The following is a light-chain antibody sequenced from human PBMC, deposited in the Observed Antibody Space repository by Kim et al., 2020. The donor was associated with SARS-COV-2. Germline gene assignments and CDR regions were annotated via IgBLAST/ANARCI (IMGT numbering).Light chain of an antibody. CDR2: GTS. V-gene: IGLV7-46*01. CDR1: PGAVTSGEY. J-gene: IGLJ2*01. CDR3: LLSYSGARPV. Sequence: GGNVTPPWGSRPGAVTSGEYTCWVQQKPGQTPRTLIYGTSKQHSGTPARFSGSLLGGKAALTLSGAQPEDEAEYYCLLSYSGARPVFGGGTQLTVL.